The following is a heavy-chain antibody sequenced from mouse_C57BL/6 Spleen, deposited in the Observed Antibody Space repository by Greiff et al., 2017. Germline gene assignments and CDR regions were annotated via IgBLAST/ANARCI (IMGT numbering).Heavy chain of an antibody. CDR2: IDPETGGT. Sequence: QVQLKQSGAELVRPGASVTLSCKASGYTFTDYEMHWVKQTPVHGLEWIGAIDPETGGTAYNQKFKGKAILTADKSSSTAYMELRSLTSEDSAVYYCTRSDYDYDEDGYAMDYWGQGTSVTVSS. D-gene: IGHD2-4*01. V-gene: IGHV1-15*01. CDR1: GYTFTDYE. J-gene: IGHJ4*01. CDR3: TRSDYDYDEDGYAMDY.